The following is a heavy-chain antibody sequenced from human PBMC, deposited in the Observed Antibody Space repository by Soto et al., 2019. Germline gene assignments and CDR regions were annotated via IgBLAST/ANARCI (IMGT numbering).Heavy chain of an antibody. CDR3: ARVGYCTSTSCYSPYYYYYGMDV. V-gene: IGHV1-18*01. D-gene: IGHD2-2*01. Sequence: ACVRVSCKSSGYTFTSYGISWVRQALGQGLEWMGGISAYNGNTNYAQKIQGRVTMTTDTSTSTAYMELRSLRSDDTAVYYCARVGYCTSTSCYSPYYYYYGMDVWDQRTTVTVSS. CDR1: GYTFTSYG. CDR2: ISAYNGNT. J-gene: IGHJ6*02.